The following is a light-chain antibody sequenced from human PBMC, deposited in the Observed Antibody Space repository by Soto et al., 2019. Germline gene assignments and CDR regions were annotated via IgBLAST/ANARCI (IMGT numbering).Light chain of an antibody. Sequence: DIQLTQSPSFLSASVGDRVTITCRASQGIYSHLAWYQQKPGTAPKLLIYAASTLQSGVPSRFSGSRSGTDFTLTVSSPQPDDFATYYCQHHNSYPLTFGGGTKVEIQ. CDR3: QHHNSYPLT. V-gene: IGKV1-9*01. J-gene: IGKJ4*01. CDR1: QGIYSH. CDR2: AAS.